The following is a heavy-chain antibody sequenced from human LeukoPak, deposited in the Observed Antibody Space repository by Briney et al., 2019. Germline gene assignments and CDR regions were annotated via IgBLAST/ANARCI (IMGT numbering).Heavy chain of an antibody. CDR1: GGSISSDY. J-gene: IGHJ4*02. CDR2: IYYIGST. Sequence: SETLSLTCTVSGGSISSDYWSWIRQPPGKGLEWIGYIYYIGSTNYNPSLKSRVTISVDTSKSHFSLKLSSVTAADTAVYYCARVVGATGSSDYWGQGTLVTVSS. V-gene: IGHV4-59*01. D-gene: IGHD1-26*01. CDR3: ARVVGATGSSDY.